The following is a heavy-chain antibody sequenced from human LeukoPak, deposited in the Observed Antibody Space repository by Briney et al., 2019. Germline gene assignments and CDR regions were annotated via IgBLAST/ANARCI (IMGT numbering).Heavy chain of an antibody. CDR3: ARGWEGYFDY. Sequence: GGSLRLSCAASGFTFSSYAMSWVRQAPGKGLEWVSVISGSGGSTYYADSVKGRFTISRDNSKNTLYLQMNSLRAEDTAVYYCARGWEGYFDYWGQGTLVTVSS. V-gene: IGHV3-23*01. D-gene: IGHD6-19*01. J-gene: IGHJ4*02. CDR2: ISGSGGST. CDR1: GFTFSSYA.